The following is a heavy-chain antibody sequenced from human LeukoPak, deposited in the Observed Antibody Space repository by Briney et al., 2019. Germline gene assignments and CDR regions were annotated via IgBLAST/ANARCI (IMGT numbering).Heavy chain of an antibody. D-gene: IGHD1-26*01. CDR1: GFTFSSYA. CDR3: AKDGSYHDKSGAFDI. V-gene: IGHV3-23*01. Sequence: GGSLRLSCAASGFTFSSYAMSWVRQAPGKGLERVSAISGSGGSTYYADSVKGRFTISRDNSKNTLYLQMNSLRAEDTAVYYCAKDGSYHDKSGAFDIWGQGTMVTVSS. J-gene: IGHJ3*02. CDR2: ISGSGGST.